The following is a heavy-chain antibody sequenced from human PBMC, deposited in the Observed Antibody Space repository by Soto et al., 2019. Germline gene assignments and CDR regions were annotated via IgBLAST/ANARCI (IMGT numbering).Heavy chain of an antibody. CDR1: GASISSGGYY. J-gene: IGHJ6*02. V-gene: IGHV4-31*03. CDR3: ARDPRGVATTFYYGMDV. CDR2: IYYNGIT. D-gene: IGHD3-3*01. Sequence: QVQLQESGPGLVKPSQTLSLTCTVSGASISSGGYYWSWIRQYPGKGLEWIGYIYYNGITYYKPSLKSRITISLDTSKNQFSLKLTSVTAADTAVYYCARDPRGVATTFYYGMDVWGLGTTVTVSS.